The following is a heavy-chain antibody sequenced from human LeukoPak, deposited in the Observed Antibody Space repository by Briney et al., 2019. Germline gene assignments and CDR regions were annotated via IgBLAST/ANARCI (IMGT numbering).Heavy chain of an antibody. CDR3: AGGSSGYYYYFDY. V-gene: IGHV3-23*01. J-gene: IGHJ4*02. CDR2: ISGSGGST. D-gene: IGHD3-22*01. CDR1: GFTFSSYA. Sequence: GGSLRLSCAASGFTFSSYAMSWVRQAPGKGLEWVSAISGSGGSTYYADSVKGRFTISRDNSKNTLYLQMNSLRAEDTAVYYCAGGSSGYYYYFDYWGQGTLVTVSS.